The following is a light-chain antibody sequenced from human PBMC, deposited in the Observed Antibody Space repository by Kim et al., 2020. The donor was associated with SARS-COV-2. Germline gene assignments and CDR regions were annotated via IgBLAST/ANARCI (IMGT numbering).Light chain of an antibody. J-gene: IGLJ2*01. V-gene: IGLV3-21*04. CDR3: QVWDSSSDLVV. CDR2: SDS. CDR1: NIETRS. Sequence: SYELTQPPSVSVAPGRTASISCGGNNIETRSVHWYQHKPGQAPVLVIYSDSDRPSGIPELFSGSNSGNTATLTISRVDAGDEADYYCQVWDSSSDLVVFGGGTQLTVL.